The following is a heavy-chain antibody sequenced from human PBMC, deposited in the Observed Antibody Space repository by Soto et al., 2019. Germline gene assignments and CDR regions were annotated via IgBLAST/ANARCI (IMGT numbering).Heavy chain of an antibody. CDR1: GGSISSYY. J-gene: IGHJ4*02. D-gene: IGHD3-10*01. CDR3: AGRGGSGSLSPIDY. Sequence: QVQLQESGPGMVKPSETLSLTCTVSGGSISSYYWNWIRQSPGKGLEWIGYIYYSGSTNYNPSLKSRVTISVDTSKNHFSLKLSSVTAADTAVYYCAGRGGSGSLSPIDYWGQGALVTVSS. V-gene: IGHV4-59*08. CDR2: IYYSGST.